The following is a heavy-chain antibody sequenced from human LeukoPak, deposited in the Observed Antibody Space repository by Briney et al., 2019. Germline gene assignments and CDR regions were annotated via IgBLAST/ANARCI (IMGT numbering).Heavy chain of an antibody. CDR1: GFIFGDYG. J-gene: IGHJ4*02. CDR3: ARMDIGLVRD. D-gene: IGHD3-10*01. Sequence: PGGSLRLSCTASGFIFGDYGMSWFRQAPGKGLEWVANIKQDGSEKYYVDSVKGRFTISRDNAKNSLSLQMNSLRAEDTAMYYCARMDIGLVRDWGQGTLVTVSS. V-gene: IGHV3-7*01. CDR2: IKQDGSEK.